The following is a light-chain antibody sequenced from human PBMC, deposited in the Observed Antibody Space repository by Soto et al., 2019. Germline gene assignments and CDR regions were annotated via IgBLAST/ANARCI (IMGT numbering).Light chain of an antibody. J-gene: IGKJ1*01. CDR2: AAT. Sequence: AIQITQSPSSLSASVGDRVTITCRASQGIRNDLGWYQQKPGKAPKLLIYAATTLQSGVPSRFSGSGSGTDFTLTISSLQPEDFATYYCLQDINYPWTFGQGTKVDIK. CDR3: LQDINYPWT. V-gene: IGKV1-6*01. CDR1: QGIRND.